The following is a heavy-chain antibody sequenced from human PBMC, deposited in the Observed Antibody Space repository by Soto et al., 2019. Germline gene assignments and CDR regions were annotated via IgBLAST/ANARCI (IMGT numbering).Heavy chain of an antibody. D-gene: IGHD3-22*01. V-gene: IGHV4-39*01. Sequence: SETLSLTCTVSGGSIDTSYYWGWFRRPPRKGLEWIGSIYYSGSAYRNPSLRSRLYMSVETSKNQVSLNLRSVTAADTAVYYCARHGQPLLVKNWFDSWGPGTLVT. CDR3: ARHGQPLLVKNWFDS. J-gene: IGHJ5*01. CDR2: IYYSGSA. CDR1: GGSIDTSYY.